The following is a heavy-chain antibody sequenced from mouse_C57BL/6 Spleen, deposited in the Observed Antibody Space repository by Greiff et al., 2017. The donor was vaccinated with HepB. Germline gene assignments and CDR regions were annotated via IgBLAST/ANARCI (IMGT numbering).Heavy chain of an antibody. J-gene: IGHJ4*01. CDR2: IYPGSGNT. CDR3: LYYDHAMDY. D-gene: IGHD2-4*01. V-gene: IGHV1-76*01. CDR1: GYTFTDYY. Sequence: QVQLQQSGAELVRPGASVKLSCKASGYTFTDYYINWVKQRPGQGLEWIARIYPGSGNTYYNEKFKGKATLTAEKSSSTAYMQLSSLTSEDSAVYFCLYYDHAMDYWGQGTSVTVSS.